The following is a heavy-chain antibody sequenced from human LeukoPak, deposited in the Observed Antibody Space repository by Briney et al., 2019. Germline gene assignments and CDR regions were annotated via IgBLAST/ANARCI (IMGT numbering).Heavy chain of an antibody. V-gene: IGHV5-51*01. J-gene: IGHJ4*02. Sequence: GGALKTSFKGAGYRFTSYWIGWGRQMPGKGVEGRGIFFPVYSDPRYSPSFQGPVTISADKSTRPTYLQCSSLTASAPAMYYCARHNYGSGSYYLDYWGQGTLVTVSS. CDR1: GYRFTSYW. CDR2: FFPVYSDP. CDR3: ARHNYGSGSYYLDY. D-gene: IGHD3-10*01.